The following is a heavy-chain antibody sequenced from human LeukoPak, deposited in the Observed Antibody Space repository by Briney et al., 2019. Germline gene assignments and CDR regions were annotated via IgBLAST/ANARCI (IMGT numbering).Heavy chain of an antibody. J-gene: IGHJ4*02. D-gene: IGHD3-10*01. Sequence: PVGSLRLSCAASGFSISNYWMSWVRQAAGKGLEGIARVNSKGAGKNTDYAAPVKGRFTISRDDSKNTLYLQMNSLKTEDTAVYYCTLIQGWGSGSYYRDFWGQGTLVTVSS. CDR1: GFSISNYW. V-gene: IGHV3-15*01. CDR2: VNSKGAGKNT. CDR3: TLIQGWGSGSYYRDF.